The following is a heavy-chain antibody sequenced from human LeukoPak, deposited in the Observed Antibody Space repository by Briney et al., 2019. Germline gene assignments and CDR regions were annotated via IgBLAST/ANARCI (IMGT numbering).Heavy chain of an antibody. V-gene: IGHV4-30-2*01. CDR1: GGSISSGGYS. Sequence: TSETLSLTCVVSGGSISSGGYSWTWIRQPPGKGLEWIGYLYHSGSPYYTPSLKSRVTISIDRSKNQFSLNLNSVTAADTAVYYCARAGAAYYYGMDVWGQGTTVTVSS. CDR3: ARAGAAYYYGMDV. CDR2: LYHSGSP. J-gene: IGHJ6*02. D-gene: IGHD3-10*01.